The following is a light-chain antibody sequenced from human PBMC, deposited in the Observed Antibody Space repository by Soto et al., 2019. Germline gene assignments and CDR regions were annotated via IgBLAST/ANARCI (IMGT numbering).Light chain of an antibody. V-gene: IGKV3-11*01. CDR2: DAS. CDR3: QQRSNWPPWT. J-gene: IGKJ3*01. CDR1: QSVDTY. Sequence: EVVLTQSPATLSLSPGERATLSCRASQSVDTYLACYQQKPGQPPRLLIYDASNRATGIPARFSGSGSGTDFTLTITTLEPEDFAVYYCQQRSNWPPWTFGPGTKV.